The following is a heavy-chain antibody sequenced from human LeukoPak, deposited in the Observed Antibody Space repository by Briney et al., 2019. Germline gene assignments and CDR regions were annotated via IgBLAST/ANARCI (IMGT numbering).Heavy chain of an antibody. Sequence: PGGSLRLSCAASGFTFSIYGMHWVRQAPGKGLEWVAVISYDGSNKYYADSVKGRFTISRDNSKNTLYLQMNSLRAEDTAVYYCAKDGTVVVPAATLYYYYYGMDVWGQGTTVTVSS. D-gene: IGHD2-2*01. V-gene: IGHV3-30*18. J-gene: IGHJ6*02. CDR1: GFTFSIYG. CDR2: ISYDGSNK. CDR3: AKDGTVVVPAATLYYYYYGMDV.